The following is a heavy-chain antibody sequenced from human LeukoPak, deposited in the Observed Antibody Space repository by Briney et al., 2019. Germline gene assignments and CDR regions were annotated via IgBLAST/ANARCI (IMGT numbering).Heavy chain of an antibody. J-gene: IGHJ4*02. CDR1: GFTFSSYA. CDR2: TTGSGGST. D-gene: IGHD2-2*02. Sequence: GESLRLSCAASGFTFSSYAMSWVRQAPGKGLEWVSTTTGSGGSTYYADSVKGRFTISRDNSKNTLDLQMNSLRAEDTAVYYCAKYLRYLDYWGQGTLVTVSS. V-gene: IGHV3-23*01. CDR3: AKYLRYLDY.